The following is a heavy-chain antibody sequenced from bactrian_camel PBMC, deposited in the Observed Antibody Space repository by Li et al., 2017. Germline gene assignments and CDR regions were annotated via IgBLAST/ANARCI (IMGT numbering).Heavy chain of an antibody. V-gene: IGHV3S9*01. Sequence: GSVQVGGSLRLTCVASGDTIGRYCMGWFRQIPDKEREGVAGIESDGSTSYADSVKGRFTISQDSAKNTVYLDMSNLIPDDSAMYYCAADDRRKTLALIKTVPLFPTRGQGTQVTVS. CDR3: AADDRRKTLALIKTVPLFPT. D-gene: IGHD1*01. J-gene: IGHJ4*01. CDR2: IESDGST. CDR1: GDTIGRYC.